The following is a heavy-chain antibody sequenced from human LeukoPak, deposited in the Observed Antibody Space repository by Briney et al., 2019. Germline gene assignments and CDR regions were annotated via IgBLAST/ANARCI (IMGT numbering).Heavy chain of an antibody. J-gene: IGHJ6*03. CDR2: INHSGST. Sequence: PSETLSLTCAVYGGSFSGYYWSWIRQTPGKGLEWIGEINHSGSTNYNASLKRRVTISVDTSKKQFSLKLSSVTAADTAVYYCARQRRTGTRDYYYYMDVWGKGTPVTVSS. CDR3: ARQRRTGTRDYYYYMDV. V-gene: IGHV4-34*01. D-gene: IGHD1-14*01. CDR1: GGSFSGYY.